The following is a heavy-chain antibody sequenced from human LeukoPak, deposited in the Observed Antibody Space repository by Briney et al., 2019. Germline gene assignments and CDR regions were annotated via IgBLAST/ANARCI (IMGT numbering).Heavy chain of an antibody. V-gene: IGHV1-8*03. CDR2: MNPNSGNT. CDR1: GYTFTSYD. J-gene: IGHJ5*02. Sequence: ASVKVSCKASGYTFTSYDINWVRQATGHGLEWMGWMNPNSGNTGYAQKFQGRVTITRNTSISTAYMELSSLRSEDTAVYYCARGRRMQPHWFDPWGQGTLVTVSS. CDR3: ARGRRMQPHWFDP. D-gene: IGHD6-13*01.